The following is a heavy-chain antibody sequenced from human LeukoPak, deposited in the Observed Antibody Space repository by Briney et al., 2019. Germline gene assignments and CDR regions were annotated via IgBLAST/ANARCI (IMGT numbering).Heavy chain of an antibody. CDR3: TTDYVWGTYRYFDY. CDR2: IKSKTHGGTT. J-gene: IGHJ4*02. CDR1: GFTFNNAW. D-gene: IGHD3-16*02. V-gene: IGHV3-15*01. Sequence: GGSLRLSRAASGFTFNNAWMSWVRQAPGKGLEWVGRIKSKTHGGTTDYAAPVKGRFTISRDDSKNTLYLQMNRLKTEDTAVYYCTTDYVWGTYRYFDYWGQGTLVTVSS.